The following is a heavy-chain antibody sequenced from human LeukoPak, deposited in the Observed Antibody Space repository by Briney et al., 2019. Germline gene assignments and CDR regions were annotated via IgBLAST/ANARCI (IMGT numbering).Heavy chain of an antibody. V-gene: IGHV3-7*01. CDR2: IKQDGSEK. J-gene: IGHJ4*02. CDR3: ARTVVGAYVRDRDY. D-gene: IGHD1-26*01. Sequence: AGSLTLSCAASGFTFSSYWMSWVRQAPGKGLEWVANIKQDGSEKYHVDSVKGRFTTSSANDKNSLYLQMNSLRAEDTAVYYCARTVVGAYVRDRDYWGEGPLVTVSS. CDR1: GFTFSSYW.